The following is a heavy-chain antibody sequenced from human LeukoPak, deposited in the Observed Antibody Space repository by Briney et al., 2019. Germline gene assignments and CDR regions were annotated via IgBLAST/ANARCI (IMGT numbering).Heavy chain of an antibody. J-gene: IGHJ4*02. Sequence: GGSLRLSCAASGFTFSSYNMNWVRQVPGKGLEWVGRIKSKPNGETTDYAASVEGRFTVSRDDSKNTAYLQMTSLKTEDTAVYYCATTYDISPTGYWGQGTLVTVSS. V-gene: IGHV3-15*01. CDR1: GFTFSSYN. CDR2: IKSKPNGETT. D-gene: IGHD3-22*01. CDR3: ATTYDISPTGY.